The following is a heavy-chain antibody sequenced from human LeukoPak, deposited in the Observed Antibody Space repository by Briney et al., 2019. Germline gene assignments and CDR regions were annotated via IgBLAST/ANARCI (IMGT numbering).Heavy chain of an antibody. D-gene: IGHD1-26*01. Sequence: PSETLSLTCTVSGGSISSSSYYWGWIRQPPGKGLEWIGSIYYSGSTYYNPSLKSRVTISVDTSKNQFSLKLSSVTAADTAVYYCARRTKSGYYFDYWGQGTLVTVSS. V-gene: IGHV4-39*01. J-gene: IGHJ4*02. CDR2: IYYSGST. CDR3: ARRTKSGYYFDY. CDR1: GGSISSSSYY.